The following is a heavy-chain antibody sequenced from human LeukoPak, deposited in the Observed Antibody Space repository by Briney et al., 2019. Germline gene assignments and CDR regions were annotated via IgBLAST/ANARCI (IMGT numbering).Heavy chain of an antibody. Sequence: SETLSLTCTVSGGSISSSSYYWGWIRQPPGKGLEWIGYIYYSGSTNYNPSLKSRVTISVDTSKNQFSLKLSSVTAADTAVYYCARDVGYSYGRGRDYYFDYWGQGTLVTVSS. CDR2: IYYSGST. D-gene: IGHD5-18*01. J-gene: IGHJ4*02. CDR1: GGSISSSSYY. V-gene: IGHV4-61*01. CDR3: ARDVGYSYGRGRDYYFDY.